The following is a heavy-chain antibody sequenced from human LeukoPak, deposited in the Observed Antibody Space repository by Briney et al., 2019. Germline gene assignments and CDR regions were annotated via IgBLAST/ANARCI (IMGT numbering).Heavy chain of an antibody. D-gene: IGHD3-22*01. CDR1: GFTFSNFG. J-gene: IGHJ4*02. V-gene: IGHV3-30*02. CDR3: AKADGSSGYRLFYFDY. CDR2: VWYDGSNT. Sequence: GGSLRLSCAASGFTFSNFGMHWVRQAPGRGLEWVTFVWYDGSNTYYADSVKGRFTISRDNSKNTLYLQMNSLRAGDTAVYYCAKADGSSGYRLFYFDYWGQGTLVTVSS.